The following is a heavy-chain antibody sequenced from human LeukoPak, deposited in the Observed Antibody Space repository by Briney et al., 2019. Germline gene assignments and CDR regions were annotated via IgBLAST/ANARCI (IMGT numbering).Heavy chain of an antibody. CDR3: AKDPLWAYDY. D-gene: IGHD7-27*01. V-gene: IGHV3-43*02. CDR1: GFTFSDYA. CDR2: INGNGGST. J-gene: IGHJ4*02. Sequence: GGSLRLSCAASGFTFSDYAMHWVRQAPGKGLEWVSIINGNGGSTHYADSVKGRFTVSRDNSKDSLYLQMNSLTTEDTAFYYCAKDPLWAYDYWGQGTLVTVSS.